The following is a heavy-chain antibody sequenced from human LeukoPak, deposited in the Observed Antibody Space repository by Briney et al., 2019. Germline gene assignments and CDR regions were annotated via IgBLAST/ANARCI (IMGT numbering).Heavy chain of an antibody. V-gene: IGHV4-4*07. CDR1: GGSISSYY. CDR3: VRAGDYGDYVGWFDP. Sequence: PSETLSLTCTVSGGSISSYYWSWIRQPAGKGLEWIGRIHTSGSTNYNPSLKSRLTMSVDTSKNQFSLKFNSVTAADTAVYYCVRAGDYGDYVGWFDPWGQGTLVTVSS. J-gene: IGHJ5*02. D-gene: IGHD4-17*01. CDR2: IHTSGST.